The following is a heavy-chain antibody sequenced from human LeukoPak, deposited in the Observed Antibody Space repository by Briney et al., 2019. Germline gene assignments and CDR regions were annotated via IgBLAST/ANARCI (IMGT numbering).Heavy chain of an antibody. Sequence: GGSLRLSCAASGFSFNSDWMDWVRQAPGKGLEWVANIKHDESEKNYLDSVKGRFTISRDNAQNSLYLQMNGLRVEDTAVYYCTSLLDDWGQGPLVTVSS. CDR1: GFSFNSDW. D-gene: IGHD3-3*01. CDR3: TSLLDD. V-gene: IGHV3-7*01. J-gene: IGHJ4*02. CDR2: IKHDESEK.